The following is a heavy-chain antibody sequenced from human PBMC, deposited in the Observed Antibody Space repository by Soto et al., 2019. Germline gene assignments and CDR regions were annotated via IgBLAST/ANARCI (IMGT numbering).Heavy chain of an antibody. CDR2: IMPTFGSA. J-gene: IGHJ4*02. CDR3: SSERSAQYFDY. CDR1: GFPFRSHG. V-gene: IGHV1-69*06. D-gene: IGHD1-1*01. Sequence: GASVKFSCTASGFPFRSHGIAWVRQVPGQGLAWVAGIMPTFGSATSSPKLKGRVTISAEKSTTTAYIGLRSLRPEDTAVYYCSSERSAQYFDYGGQGALVTVSS.